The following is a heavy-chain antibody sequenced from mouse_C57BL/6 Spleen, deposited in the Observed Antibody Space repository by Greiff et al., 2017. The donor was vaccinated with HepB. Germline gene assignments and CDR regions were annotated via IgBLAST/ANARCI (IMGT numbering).Heavy chain of an antibody. CDR2: IDPSDSET. V-gene: IGHV1-52*01. CDR3: ARWGYDYDGGYAMDY. CDR1: GYTFTSYW. D-gene: IGHD2-4*01. J-gene: IGHJ4*01. Sequence: QVQLQQPGAELVRPGSSVKLSCKASGYTFTSYWMHWVKQRPIQGLEWIGNIDPSDSETHYNQKFKDKATLTVDKSSSTAYMQLSSLTSEDSAVYYCARWGYDYDGGYAMDYWGQGTSVTVSS.